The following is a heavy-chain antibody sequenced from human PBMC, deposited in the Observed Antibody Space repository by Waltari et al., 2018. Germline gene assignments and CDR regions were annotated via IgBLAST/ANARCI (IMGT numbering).Heavy chain of an antibody. CDR1: AYTFSTFG. CDR2: ISPSNDNT. J-gene: IGHJ4*02. D-gene: IGHD6-19*01. Sequence: QVQWVQSGAEVKKPGASVKFPCQAAAYTFSTFGITWVRQAPGQGLEWMGWISPSNDNTNYAQEFQGRVTLTTDTSTSTAYMELRNLRSDDTAVYYCATTVGGNMESDYWGQGTLVTVSS. CDR3: ATTVGGNMESDY. V-gene: IGHV1-18*01.